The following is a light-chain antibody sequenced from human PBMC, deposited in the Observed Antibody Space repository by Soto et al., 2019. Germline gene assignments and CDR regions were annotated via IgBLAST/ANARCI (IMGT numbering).Light chain of an antibody. CDR2: GAS. J-gene: IGKJ5*01. CDR3: QQYKDWFSIT. V-gene: IGKV3-15*01. Sequence: EIVMTQSPATLSVSPGETVTLSCRASQSVSTKSAWYQQRPGQAPRLVIYGASTRATGVPARFSGSGSGTEFTLTISSLQSEDFAVYYCQQYKDWFSITFGQGTRLEIK. CDR1: QSVSTK.